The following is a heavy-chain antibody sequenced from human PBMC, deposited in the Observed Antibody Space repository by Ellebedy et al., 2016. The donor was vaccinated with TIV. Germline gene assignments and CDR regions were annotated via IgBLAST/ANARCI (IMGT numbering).Heavy chain of an antibody. J-gene: IGHJ4*02. CDR1: GGTFSSYA. V-gene: IGHV3-30-3*01. Sequence: SCKASGGTFSSYAMSWVRQAPGKGLEWVAVISYDGNNKFYADSVKGRFTLSRDTSKNTVYLQMDSLRSDDTAVYYCARGPSTSAYLDSWGQGALVIVSS. CDR2: ISYDGNNK. CDR3: ARGPSTSAYLDS.